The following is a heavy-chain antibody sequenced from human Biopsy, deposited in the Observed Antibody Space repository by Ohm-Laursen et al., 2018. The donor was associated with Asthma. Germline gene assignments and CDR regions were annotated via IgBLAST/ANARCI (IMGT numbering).Heavy chain of an antibody. J-gene: IGHJ6*02. CDR3: ARGYSGSDRIVYYYSGLEV. CDR1: GDSFSNYA. Sequence: GSSVKVSCKASGDSFSNYAISWARQAPRQGLEWMGGLIPVLGTPDHAQMFEGRVTITADESTSTAYMELSSLSSEDTAVYYCARGYSGSDRIVYYYSGLEVWGQGTTVTVSS. D-gene: IGHD5-12*01. CDR2: LIPVLGTP. V-gene: IGHV1-69*01.